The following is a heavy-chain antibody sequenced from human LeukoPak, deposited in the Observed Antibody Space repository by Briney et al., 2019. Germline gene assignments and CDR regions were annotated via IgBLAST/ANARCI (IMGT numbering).Heavy chain of an antibody. CDR3: AKGAGLAVAGPSETFDY. D-gene: IGHD6-19*01. CDR2: ISYDGSSK. Sequence: GGSLRLSCAASGFTFSSYGMHWVRQAPGKGLEWVAGISYDGSSKTYADSLKGRFTISRDKSENTLYLQMNSLGAEDTAVYYCAKGAGLAVAGPSETFDYWGQGTLVTVSS. CDR1: GFTFSSYG. V-gene: IGHV3-30*18. J-gene: IGHJ4*02.